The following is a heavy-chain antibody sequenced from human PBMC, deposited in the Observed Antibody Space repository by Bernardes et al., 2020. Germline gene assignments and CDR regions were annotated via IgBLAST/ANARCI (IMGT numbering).Heavy chain of an antibody. Sequence: SGPTLVKPTQTLTLTCTFSGFSLSTSGMCVSWIRQPPGKALEWLALIDWDDDKYYSTSLKTRLTISKDTSKNQVVLTMTNMDPVDTATYYCARVTGTTYYYYYMDVWGKGTTVTVSS. CDR2: IDWDDDK. CDR3: ARVTGTTYYYYYMDV. D-gene: IGHD1-1*01. V-gene: IGHV2-70*01. CDR1: GFSLSTSGMC. J-gene: IGHJ6*03.